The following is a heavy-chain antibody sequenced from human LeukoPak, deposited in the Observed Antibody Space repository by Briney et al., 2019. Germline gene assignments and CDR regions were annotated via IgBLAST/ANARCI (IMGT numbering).Heavy chain of an antibody. CDR3: ARAAYGSGSYDVDY. CDR1: GYSISSGYY. Sequence: KPSETLSLTCAVSGYSISSGYYWGWIRQPPGKGLKWIGSIYHSGSTYYNPSLKSRVTISVDTSKNQFSLKLSSVTAADTAVYYCARAAYGSGSYDVDYWGQGTLVTVSS. CDR2: IYHSGST. J-gene: IGHJ4*02. D-gene: IGHD3-10*01. V-gene: IGHV4-38-2*01.